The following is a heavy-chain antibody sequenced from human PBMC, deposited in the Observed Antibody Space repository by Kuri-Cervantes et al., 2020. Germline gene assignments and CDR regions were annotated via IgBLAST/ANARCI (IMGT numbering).Heavy chain of an antibody. J-gene: IGHJ3*01. CDR1: GGSISHYY. V-gene: IGHV4-4*07. Sequence: SETLSLTCTVSGGSISHYYWSWIRQSAGKGLEWIGRIFTNGGTNYNSFLGSRVTISVDRPANLLSLNLKFVTAADTGVYYCARVPITASATGPFDLWGQGTLVTVSS. CDR3: ARVPITASATGPFDL. CDR2: IFTNGGT. D-gene: IGHD6-25*01.